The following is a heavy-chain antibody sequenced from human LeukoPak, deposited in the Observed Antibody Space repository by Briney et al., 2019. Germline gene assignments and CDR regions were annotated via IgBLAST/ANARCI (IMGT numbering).Heavy chain of an antibody. D-gene: IGHD3-16*01. CDR1: GFNFDDYG. Sequence: GGSLRLSCAASGFNFDDYGMTWVRQIPGKGLEWVTMISYDGSNTYYADSVKGRFTISRDNPKNTVYLQMNSPRSEDAAVYYCARGTGRGGYNFENWGQGTLVTVSS. CDR3: ARGTGRGGYNFEN. CDR2: ISYDGSNT. V-gene: IGHV3-30*03. J-gene: IGHJ4*02.